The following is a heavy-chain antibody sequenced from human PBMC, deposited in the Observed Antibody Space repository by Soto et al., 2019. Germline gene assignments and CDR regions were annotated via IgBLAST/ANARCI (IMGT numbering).Heavy chain of an antibody. CDR1: GFSFRNYA. V-gene: IGHV3-23*01. Sequence: GGSLRLSCAASGFSFRNYAMSWVRQAPGKGLEWISTLTGSSSNIYYADSVKGRFAISRDNSRNTLYLQMNSLTAEDTAVYYCANGRATYGLLTHDYWGQGTLVTVSA. CDR2: LTGSSSNI. J-gene: IGHJ4*02. CDR3: ANGRATYGLLTHDY. D-gene: IGHD3-10*01.